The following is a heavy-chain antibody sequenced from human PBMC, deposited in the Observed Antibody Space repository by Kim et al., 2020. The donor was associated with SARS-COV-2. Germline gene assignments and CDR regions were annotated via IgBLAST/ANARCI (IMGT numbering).Heavy chain of an antibody. D-gene: IGHD5-12*01. J-gene: IGHJ4*02. CDR1: GIAFGDYP. CDR3: TQGGYDYFTFDY. Sequence: GGSLRLSCSASGIAFGDYPMSWVRQAPGKGLEWVGFIRSEGIGGTPEYAAFVKGRFTISRDDSKNIAYLQMNSLKTEDTAVYYCTQGGYDYFTFDYWGRAPLVTVSS. V-gene: IGHV3-49*04. CDR2: IRSEGIGGTP.